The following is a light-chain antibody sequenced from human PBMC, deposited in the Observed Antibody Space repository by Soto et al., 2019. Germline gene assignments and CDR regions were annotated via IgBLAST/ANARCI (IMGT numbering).Light chain of an antibody. Sequence: QSVLTQPASVSGSPGQSITISCTGTSSDVGGYNYVSWFQHHPGKAPKLIIYEVSYRPSGVSNRFSGSKSGDAASQTISGLQAEDEADYYCSSFTNTITRYAFGTGTKVTVL. CDR1: SSDVGGYNY. CDR2: EVS. J-gene: IGLJ1*01. V-gene: IGLV2-14*01. CDR3: SSFTNTITRYA.